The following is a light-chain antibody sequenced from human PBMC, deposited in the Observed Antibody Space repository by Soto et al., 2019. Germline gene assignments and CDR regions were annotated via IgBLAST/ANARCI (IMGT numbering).Light chain of an antibody. J-gene: IGLJ1*01. CDR3: CSYAGSHTAI. CDR1: NSDVDSYNR. V-gene: IGLV2-18*02. Sequence: QSALTQPRSVSGSPGQSVTISCTGINSDVDSYNRVSCYKQPPGTAGKLIRYEVSTRASGVPARFSGSKSGITASLSIAGLQAVDVTDYYCCSYAGSHTAIFGTGPKVTVL. CDR2: EVS.